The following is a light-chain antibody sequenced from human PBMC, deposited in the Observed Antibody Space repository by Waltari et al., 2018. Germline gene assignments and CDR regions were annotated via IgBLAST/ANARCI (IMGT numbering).Light chain of an antibody. V-gene: IGKV1-33*01. Sequence: DIQMTQSPSSLSASVGDRVTITCQASQDISNYLNWYQQKPWKAPKLLIYDASNLETGVPSRFIRSGAVTHFTFTIISLQPEDIATYYCQLYDNLPLTFGGGTKVEIK. CDR1: QDISNY. J-gene: IGKJ4*01. CDR2: DAS. CDR3: QLYDNLPLT.